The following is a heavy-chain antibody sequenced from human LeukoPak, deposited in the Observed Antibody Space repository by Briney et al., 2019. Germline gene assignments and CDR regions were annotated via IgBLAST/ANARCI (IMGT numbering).Heavy chain of an antibody. Sequence: GGSLRLSCAASGFTFSSYAMSWVRQAPGKGLEWVSAISSSGGNTYYPDSVKGRFTISRDNSKNTMYLQMNSLRAEDTAVYYCAKDRPTWPIDYWGQGTLVTVSS. CDR3: AKDRPTWPIDY. V-gene: IGHV3-23*01. D-gene: IGHD5-12*01. CDR1: GFTFSSYA. J-gene: IGHJ4*02. CDR2: ISSSGGNT.